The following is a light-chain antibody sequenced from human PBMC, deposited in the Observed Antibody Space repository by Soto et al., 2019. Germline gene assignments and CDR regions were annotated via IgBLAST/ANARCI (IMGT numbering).Light chain of an antibody. CDR2: AAS. CDR1: QGIRND. J-gene: IGKJ2*01. CDR3: LQDYIYNPT. V-gene: IGKV1-6*01. Sequence: AIQMTQSPSCLSASVGDRVTITCRASQGIRNDLGWYQQKPGKAPKLLIYAASSLETGVPSRFSGSGSGTDFTLTISSLQPEDFATYYCLQDYIYNPTFSQGTKVDIK.